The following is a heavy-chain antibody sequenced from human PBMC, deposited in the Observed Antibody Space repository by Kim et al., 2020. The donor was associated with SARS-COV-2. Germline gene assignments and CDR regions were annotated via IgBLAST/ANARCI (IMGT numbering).Heavy chain of an antibody. CDR3: ARDIPAVGASADHL. V-gene: IGHV3-33*01. Sequence: GASLRLSCAASGFTFSSYGMHWVRQAPGKGLEWVAVIWYDGSNKYYADSVKGRFTISRDNSKNTLYLQMNSLRAEDTAVYYCARDIPAVGASADHLWGQGTLVTVSS. D-gene: IGHD1-26*01. J-gene: IGHJ5*02. CDR1: GFTFSSYG. CDR2: IWYDGSNK.